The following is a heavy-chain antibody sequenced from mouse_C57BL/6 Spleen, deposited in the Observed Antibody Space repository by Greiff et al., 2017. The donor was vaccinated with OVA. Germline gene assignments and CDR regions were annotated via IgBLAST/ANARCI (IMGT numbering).Heavy chain of an antibody. CDR2: IYPGSGNT. CDR3: ARGDGNYFDY. Sequence: VQLQQSGAELVRPGASVKLSCKASGYTFTDYYINWVKQRPGQGLEWIARIYPGSGNTYYNEKFKGKATLTAEKSSSTAYMQLSSLTSEDSAVYFCARGDGNYFDYWGQGTTLTVSS. V-gene: IGHV1-76*01. CDR1: GYTFTDYY. J-gene: IGHJ2*01. D-gene: IGHD2-1*01.